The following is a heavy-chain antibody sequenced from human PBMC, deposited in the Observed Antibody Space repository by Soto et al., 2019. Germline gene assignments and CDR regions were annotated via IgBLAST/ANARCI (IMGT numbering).Heavy chain of an antibody. D-gene: IGHD4-17*01. CDR3: AKDLSLGYGDYWWFDP. V-gene: IGHV3-23*01. CDR2: ISGSGGST. J-gene: IGHJ5*02. CDR1: GFTFSSYA. Sequence: EVQLLESGGGLVQPGGSLRLSCAASGFTFSSYAMSWVRQAPGKGLEWVSAISGSGGSTYYADSVKGRFTISRDNSKNXLYLQMNSLRAEDTAVYYCAKDLSLGYGDYWWFDPWGQGTLVTVSS.